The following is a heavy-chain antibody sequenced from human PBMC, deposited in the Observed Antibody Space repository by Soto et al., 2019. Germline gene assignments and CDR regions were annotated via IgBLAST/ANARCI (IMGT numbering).Heavy chain of an antibody. V-gene: IGHV3-74*01. CDR3: ATVATNSYNWLDP. J-gene: IGHJ5*02. CDR2: INSDGTKT. Sequence: EVQLVESGGTLVQPGGSLRLSCAASGFTFNTYWMHWVRQAPGKGLVWVSRINSDGTKTTYADSVKGRFTISRDNAKNTVYLKMNSLRAEDTAVYYCATVATNSYNWLDPWGQGTLVTVSS. CDR1: GFTFNTYW. D-gene: IGHD5-12*01.